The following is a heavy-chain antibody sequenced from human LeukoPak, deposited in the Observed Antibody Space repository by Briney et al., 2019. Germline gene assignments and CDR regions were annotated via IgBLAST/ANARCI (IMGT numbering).Heavy chain of an antibody. J-gene: IGHJ4*02. CDR3: AKGWFGELKYYFDY. CDR1: EFTFSSYG. V-gene: IGHV3-23*01. D-gene: IGHD3-10*01. CDR2: ISGSGGST. Sequence: PGGSLRLSCAASEFTFSSYGMSWVRQAPGKGLEWVSAISGSGGSTYYADSVKGRFTISRDNSKNTLYLQMNSLRAEDTAVYYCAKGWFGELKYYFDYWGQGTLVTVSS.